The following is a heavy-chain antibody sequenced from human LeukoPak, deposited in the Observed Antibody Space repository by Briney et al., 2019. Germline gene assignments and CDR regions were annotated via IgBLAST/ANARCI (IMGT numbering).Heavy chain of an antibody. Sequence: SETLSLTCTVSGGSMSSYYWSWIRQPAGKGLEWIGRIYTSGSTNYNPSLKSRVTMSVDTSKNQFSLKLSSVTAADTAVYYCARGSYNWNDDWFDPWGQGTLLTVSS. J-gene: IGHJ5*02. CDR1: GGSMSSYY. CDR3: ARGSYNWNDDWFDP. CDR2: IYTSGST. V-gene: IGHV4-4*07. D-gene: IGHD1-1*01.